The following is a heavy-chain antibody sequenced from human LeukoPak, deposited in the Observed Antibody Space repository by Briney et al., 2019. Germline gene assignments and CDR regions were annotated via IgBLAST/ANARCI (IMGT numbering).Heavy chain of an antibody. CDR1: GGTFSSYA. CDR2: IIPICGTA. Sequence: GASVKVSCKASGGTFSSYAISWVRQAPGQGLEWMGGIIPICGTANYAQKFQGRVTITTDESTSTAYMQLSSLRSEDTAVYYCAREERYSSGWYGSNWFDPWGQGTLVAVSS. CDR3: AREERYSSGWYGSNWFDP. D-gene: IGHD6-19*01. V-gene: IGHV1-69*05. J-gene: IGHJ5*02.